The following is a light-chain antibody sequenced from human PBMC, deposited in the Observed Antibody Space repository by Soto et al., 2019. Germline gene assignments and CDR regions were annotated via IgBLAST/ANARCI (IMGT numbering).Light chain of an antibody. J-gene: IGLJ1*01. Sequence: QSALTQPRSVSGSPGQSVTISCTGSSSDIGVYDYVSWYQQHPGKAPKVILYDVNKRPSGVPARFSGSKSGNTASLTISGLQADDEADYYCCSYAGRYTYVFGTGTKLTVL. CDR3: CSYAGRYTYV. CDR2: DVN. V-gene: IGLV2-11*01. CDR1: SSDIGVYDY.